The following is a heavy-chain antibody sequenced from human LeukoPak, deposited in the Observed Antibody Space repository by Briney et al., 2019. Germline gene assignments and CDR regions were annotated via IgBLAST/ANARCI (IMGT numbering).Heavy chain of an antibody. CDR2: ITSGTRT. V-gene: IGHV3-23*01. CDR3: ARDPDYGDNHMDV. J-gene: IGHJ6*03. D-gene: IGHD4-17*01. CDR1: GFTFSSHG. Sequence: PGGSLRLSCVASGFTFSSHGMNWVRQAPGKGLEWVSGITSGTRTYYADSVKGRFAISRDNSKNSLYLQMNSLRAEDTAVYYCARDPDYGDNHMDVWGKGTTVTVSS.